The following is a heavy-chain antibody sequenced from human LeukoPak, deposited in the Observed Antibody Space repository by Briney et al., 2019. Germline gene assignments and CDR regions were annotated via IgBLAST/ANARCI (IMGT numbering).Heavy chain of an antibody. V-gene: IGHV4-59*12. D-gene: IGHD6-13*01. CDR2: IYYSGST. CDR1: GGSISTYY. Sequence: SETLSLTCTVSGGSISTYYWSWIRQPPGKGLEWIGYIYYSGSTNYNLSLKSRVTMSVDTSKNQFSLKVSSVTAADTAVYYCARDGIPAARKGYYYYYGMDVWGQGTTVTVSS. J-gene: IGHJ6*02. CDR3: ARDGIPAARKGYYYYYGMDV.